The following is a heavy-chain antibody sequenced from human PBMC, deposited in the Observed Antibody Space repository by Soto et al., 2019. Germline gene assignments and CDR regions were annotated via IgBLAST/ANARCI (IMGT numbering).Heavy chain of an antibody. CDR3: TRRNGDYGDLYDY. D-gene: IGHD4-17*01. CDR1: GFTFSGSA. Sequence: EVQLVESGGGLGQPGGSLKLSCEASGFTFSGSAMHLVRQASGKGLELVGHITSKASNYATVYAASVKGRFTISRDDSESTTYLQMNSLKNEDTAVYYCTRRNGDYGDLYDYWGQGTLVTVSS. CDR2: ITSKASNYAT. J-gene: IGHJ4*02. V-gene: IGHV3-73*02.